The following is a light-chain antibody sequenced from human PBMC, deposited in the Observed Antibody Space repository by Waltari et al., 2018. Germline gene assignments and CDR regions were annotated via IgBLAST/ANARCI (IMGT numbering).Light chain of an antibody. CDR3: QSYDSSLSGSV. Sequence: QSGLTQPPTVSGPPGQRVTISCTGSSSHIGAGYDVHWYQLLPGTAPKLLIYGNSKRRSGVHDRFSGSKSFASASLAITGLQAEDEACYYCQSYDSSLSGSVFGGGTKLTVL. CDR2: GNS. V-gene: IGLV1-40*01. CDR1: SSHIGAGYD. J-gene: IGLJ2*01.